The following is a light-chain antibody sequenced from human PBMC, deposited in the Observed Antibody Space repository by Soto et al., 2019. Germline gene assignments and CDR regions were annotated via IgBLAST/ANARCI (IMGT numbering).Light chain of an antibody. V-gene: IGKV1-5*01. Sequence: DIQMTQSPSTLSASVGDKVTITCRASQSISSWLAWYQQKPXKAHKLXXYDASSLESGVPSRFSGSGSGTEFTLTISSLQPDDFATYYGQQYKSYSTITFGQGTRLEIK. J-gene: IGKJ5*01. CDR3: QQYKSYSTIT. CDR2: DAS. CDR1: QSISSW.